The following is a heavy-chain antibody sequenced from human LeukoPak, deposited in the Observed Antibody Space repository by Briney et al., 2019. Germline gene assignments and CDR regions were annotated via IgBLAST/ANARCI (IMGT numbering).Heavy chain of an antibody. D-gene: IGHD2-8*01. V-gene: IGHV3-20*04. CDR1: GFTFDDYG. Sequence: GGSLRLSCAASGFTFDDYGTSWVRQAPGKGLEWVSGINWNGGSTGYADSVKGRFTISRDNAKNSLYLQMNSLRAEDTALYYCARGGYCTNGVCYLDYWGQGTLVTVSS. CDR2: INWNGGST. CDR3: ARGGYCTNGVCYLDY. J-gene: IGHJ4*02.